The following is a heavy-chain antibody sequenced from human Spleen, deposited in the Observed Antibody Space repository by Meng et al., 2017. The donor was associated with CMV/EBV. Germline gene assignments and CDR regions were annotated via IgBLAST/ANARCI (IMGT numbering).Heavy chain of an antibody. Sequence: ASVKVSCKASGYTFTRYDINWVRQATGQGLEWMGWMNPNSGNTGYAQKFQGRVTITRNTSISTAYMELSSLRSEDTAVYYCALVATYYGMDVWGQGTTVTVSS. V-gene: IGHV1-8*03. CDR1: GYTFTRYD. J-gene: IGHJ6*02. CDR3: ALVATYYGMDV. CDR2: MNPNSGNT. D-gene: IGHD5-12*01.